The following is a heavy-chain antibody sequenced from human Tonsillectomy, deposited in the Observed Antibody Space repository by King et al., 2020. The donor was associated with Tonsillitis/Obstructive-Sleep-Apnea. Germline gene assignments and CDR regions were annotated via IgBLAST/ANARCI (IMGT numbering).Heavy chain of an antibody. D-gene: IGHD3-10*01. V-gene: IGHV5-10-1*01. CDR1: GYSFSSYW. CDR3: ARREAYYYGSGSYSWFDP. J-gene: IGHJ5*02. CDR2: IDPSDSYT. Sequence: VQLVESGADVKKPGESLRLSCKASGYSFSSYWITWVRQMPGDGLEWMGMIDPSDSYTNYSPSFQGHVTISADKSISTAYLQWSSLKASDTAIYYCARREAYYYGSGSYSWFDPWGQGTLVTVSS.